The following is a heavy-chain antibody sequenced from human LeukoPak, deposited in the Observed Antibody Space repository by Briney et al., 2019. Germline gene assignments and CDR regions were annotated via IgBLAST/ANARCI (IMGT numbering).Heavy chain of an antibody. D-gene: IGHD1-26*01. V-gene: IGHV5-51*01. CDR1: GYSFSSFW. CDR2: IYPGDSDV. CDR3: ARRRSMSYRSYFEY. Sequence: GESLKISCQGSGYSFSSFWIGWVRQMPGKGLEWMGFIYPGDSDVRYSPSFQGQVNISADKSLNGAYLQWNSLKASDTAMYYCARRRSMSYRSYFEYWGQGTLVTVSS. J-gene: IGHJ4*02.